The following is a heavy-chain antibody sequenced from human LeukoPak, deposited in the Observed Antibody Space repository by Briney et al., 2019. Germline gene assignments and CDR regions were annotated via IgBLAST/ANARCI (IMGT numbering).Heavy chain of an antibody. CDR1: GGSISSGDYY. CDR3: ARARYGSGSYFFDY. CDR2: IYYSGST. D-gene: IGHD3-10*01. J-gene: IGHJ4*02. V-gene: IGHV4-30-4*01. Sequence: PSETLSLTCTVSGGSISSGDYYWRWIRQPPGEGLEWIGYIYYSGSTHYNPSLKSRVTISVDTSKNQFSLKLSSVTAADTAVYYCARARYGSGSYFFDYWGQGTLVTVSS.